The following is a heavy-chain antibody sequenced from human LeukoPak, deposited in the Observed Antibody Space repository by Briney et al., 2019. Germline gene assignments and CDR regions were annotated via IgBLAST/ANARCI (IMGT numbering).Heavy chain of an antibody. Sequence: SETLSLTCTVSGGSISSYYWSWIRQPPGKGLEWIGCIYYSGSTNYNPSLKSRVTISVDTSKNQFSLKLSSVTAADTAVYYCARVDTAMVTPDYWGQGTLVTVSS. V-gene: IGHV4-59*01. CDR1: GGSISSYY. J-gene: IGHJ4*02. CDR2: IYYSGST. CDR3: ARVDTAMVTPDY. D-gene: IGHD5-18*01.